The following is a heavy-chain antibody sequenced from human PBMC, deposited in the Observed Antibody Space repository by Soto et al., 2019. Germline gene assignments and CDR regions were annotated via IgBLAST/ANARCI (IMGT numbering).Heavy chain of an antibody. CDR3: PRDTPSGYDSSDS. CDR2: IIPIFGTE. V-gene: IGHV1-69*06. CDR1: GGTFSSYA. Sequence: SVKVSCKASGGTFSSYAISWVRQAPGQGLEWMGGIIPIFGTEKYAQKFKGRVTITADKSTSTAYMELSSPSPADTAVYYCPRDTPSGYDSSDSWRQGTLLTVSA. J-gene: IGHJ4*02. D-gene: IGHD5-12*01.